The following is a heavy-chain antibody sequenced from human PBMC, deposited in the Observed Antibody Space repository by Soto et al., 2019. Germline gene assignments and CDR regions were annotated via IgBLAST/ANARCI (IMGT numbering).Heavy chain of an antibody. J-gene: IGHJ3*02. CDR3: ARFPDLIYDAFDS. D-gene: IGHD3-16*01. Sequence: PSETLSLTCTVSGGSIGSYYWSWIRQPPGKGLEWIGHIYYSGSSSYNPSLKSRVTMSVDTSKNQFSLNLSSLTATDTAVYYCARFPDLIYDAFDSWGQGTMVTVSS. CDR1: GGSIGSYY. CDR2: IYYSGSS. V-gene: IGHV4-59*01.